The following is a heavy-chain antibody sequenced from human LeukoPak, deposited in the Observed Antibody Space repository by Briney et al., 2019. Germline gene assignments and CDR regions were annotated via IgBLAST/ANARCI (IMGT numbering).Heavy chain of an antibody. V-gene: IGHV3-7*01. CDR2: IKHDGSEK. Sequence: GGSLRLSCAASGFTFDDYGMSWVRQAPGKGLEWVANIKHDGSEKYYVDSVKGRFTISRDNAKNSLYLQMSSLRAEDTAVYYCARAYYDSSGYYYVYFDYWGQGTLVTVSS. CDR3: ARAYYDSSGYYYVYFDY. J-gene: IGHJ4*02. D-gene: IGHD3-22*01. CDR1: GFTFDDYG.